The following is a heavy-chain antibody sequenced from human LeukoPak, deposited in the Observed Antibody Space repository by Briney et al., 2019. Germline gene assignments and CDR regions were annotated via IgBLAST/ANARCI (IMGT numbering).Heavy chain of an antibody. J-gene: IGHJ3*02. CDR2: INPSGGST. CDR1: GYTFTTYY. CDR3: ARGGRGEGTGATRVAFDI. Sequence: ASVKVSCKAAGYTFTTYYMHWVRQAPGQGLEWMGTINPSGGSTSYAQKFQGRVTMTRDTSTSTVYMELSSLRSEDTAVYYCARGGRGEGTGATRVAFDIWGQGTMVTVSS. D-gene: IGHD1-1*01. V-gene: IGHV1-46*01.